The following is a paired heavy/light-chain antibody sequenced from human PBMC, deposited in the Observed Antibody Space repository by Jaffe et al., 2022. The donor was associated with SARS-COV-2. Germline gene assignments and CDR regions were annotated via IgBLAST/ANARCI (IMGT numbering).Heavy chain of an antibody. CDR3: VLGGYSSRWYGFDY. CDR2: VWYDGSNV. V-gene: IGHV3-33*03. CDR1: GFTFSSYG. Sequence: QVQLVESGGGVVQPGRSLRLSCSASGFTFSSYGMHWVRQAPGKGLEWVAVVWYDGSNVKYADSVKGRFTISRDNSKNMLYLQMNSLRDEDTAVYYCVLGGYSSRWYGFDYWGQGTLVTVSS. D-gene: IGHD6-13*01. J-gene: IGHJ4*02.
Light chain of an antibody. CDR2: LGS. CDR1: QSLLHSNGYNY. J-gene: IGKJ2*01. CDR3: MQALQTYT. Sequence: DIVMTQSPLSLPVTPGEPASISCRSSQSLLHSNGYNYLDWYLQKPGQSPQVLIYLGSNRASGVPDRFSGSGSGTDFTLKISRVEAEDVGVYYCMQALQTYTFGQGTKLEIK. V-gene: IGKV2-28*01.